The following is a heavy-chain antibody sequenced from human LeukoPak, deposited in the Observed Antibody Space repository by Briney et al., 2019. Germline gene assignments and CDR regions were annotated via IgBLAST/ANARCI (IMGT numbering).Heavy chain of an antibody. Sequence: ASVKVSCKASGYTFTGYYMHWVRQAPGQGLEWMGWINPNSGGTNYAQKFQGRVTMTRDTSISTAYMELSRLRSDDTAAYYCANTYCSGGSCYGWGQGTLVTVSS. CDR2: INPNSGGT. V-gene: IGHV1-2*02. J-gene: IGHJ4*02. CDR1: GYTFTGYY. D-gene: IGHD2-15*01. CDR3: ANTYCSGGSCYG.